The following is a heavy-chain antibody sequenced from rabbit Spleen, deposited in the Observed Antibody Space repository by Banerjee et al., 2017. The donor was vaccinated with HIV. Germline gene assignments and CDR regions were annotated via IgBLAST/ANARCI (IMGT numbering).Heavy chain of an antibody. J-gene: IGHJ4*01. V-gene: IGHV1S45*01. CDR3: ARGSTSMTLVIIGYYFNL. D-gene: IGHD2-1*01. CDR2: IESGSSGFT. CDR1: TVSFSGSSY. Sequence: QEQLVESGGGLVKPGASLTLTCMASTVSFSGSSYMCWVRQAPGKGLEWIACIESGSSGFTYFASWAKGRFTISKTSSTTVTLQITSLTAADTATYFCARGSTSMTLVIIGYYFNLWGPGTLVTVS.